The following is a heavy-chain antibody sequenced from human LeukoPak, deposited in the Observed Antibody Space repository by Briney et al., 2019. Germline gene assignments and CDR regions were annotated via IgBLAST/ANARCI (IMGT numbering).Heavy chain of an antibody. CDR2: INPSGGGT. Sequence: ASVKVSCKASGYTFTSYDINWVRQATGQGLEWMGIINPSGGGTSYAQRFQGRVTMTRDTSTSTVYMELSSLRSEDTAVYYCAREYRLRSDKYYFDYWGQGTLVTVSS. CDR1: GYTFTSYD. J-gene: IGHJ4*02. CDR3: AREYRLRSDKYYFDY. V-gene: IGHV1-46*01. D-gene: IGHD3-16*02.